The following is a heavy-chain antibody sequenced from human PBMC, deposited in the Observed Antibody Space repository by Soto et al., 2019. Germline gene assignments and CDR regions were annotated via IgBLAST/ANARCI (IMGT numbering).Heavy chain of an antibody. J-gene: IGHJ5*02. CDR3: ATVVGLGRYYFDA. CDR2: FDPKDGLP. CDR1: VHKVTELS. D-gene: IGHD2-15*01. V-gene: IGHV1-24*01. Sequence: ASVKVSCKVSVHKVTELSIYWMRQSPGTGLECMGGFDPKDGLPVYAQNFEGRVTMTEDASTDTAYLEVENLRSEDTAVYFCATVVGLGRYYFDAWGQGSLVTVSS.